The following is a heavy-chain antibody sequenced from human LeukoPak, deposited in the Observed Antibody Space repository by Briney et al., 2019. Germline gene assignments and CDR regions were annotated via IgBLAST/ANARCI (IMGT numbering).Heavy chain of an antibody. CDR1: GFTFSSYG. CDR3: ARVRDGVVRIFDY. Sequence: GSLRLSCAASGFTFSSYGMHWVRQPPGKGLEWIGGIYHSGSTYYNPSLKSRVTISVDTSKNQFSLNLSSVTAADTAVYYCARVRDGVVRIFDYWGQGTLVSVSS. D-gene: IGHD3-3*01. CDR2: IYHSGST. J-gene: IGHJ4*02. V-gene: IGHV4-38-2*01.